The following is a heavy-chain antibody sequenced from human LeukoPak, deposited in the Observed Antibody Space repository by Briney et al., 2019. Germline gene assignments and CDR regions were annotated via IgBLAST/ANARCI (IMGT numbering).Heavy chain of an antibody. J-gene: IGHJ4*02. Sequence: GSLRLSCAASGFTFSGYDMSWVRQGPGTGLEWVSSISGSGGRTYYADSVKGRFAISRDNSKNTLDLQMNSLRTEDTAIYFCANLGGTLVDYWGQGTLVTVSS. CDR1: GFTFSGYD. CDR2: ISGSGGRT. D-gene: IGHD3-16*01. CDR3: ANLGGTLVDY. V-gene: IGHV3-23*01.